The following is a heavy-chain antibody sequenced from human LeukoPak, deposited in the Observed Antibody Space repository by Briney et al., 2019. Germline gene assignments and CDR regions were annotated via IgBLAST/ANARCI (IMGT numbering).Heavy chain of an antibody. CDR1: GGSISSSNW. CDR3: ARGNNGANFFDY. V-gene: IGHV4-4*02. Sequence: SGTLSLTCAVSGGSISSSNWWSWVRQPPGKGLEWIGEIYHSGSTNYNPSLKSRVTISVDTSKNQFSLKLSSVTAADTAVYYCARGNNGANFFDYWGQGTLVTVSS. D-gene: IGHD4/OR15-4a*01. CDR2: IYHSGST. J-gene: IGHJ4*02.